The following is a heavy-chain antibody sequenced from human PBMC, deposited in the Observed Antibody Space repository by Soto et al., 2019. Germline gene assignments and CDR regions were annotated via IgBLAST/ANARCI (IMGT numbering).Heavy chain of an antibody. J-gene: IGHJ5*02. Sequence: PSETLSLTCTVSGGSISSYYWSWIRQPPGKGLEWIGYIYYSGSTNYNPSLKSRVTISVDTSKNQFSLRLRSLTAADTAVYYCARGVGPHSSGSYGAYFDPWGQGTLVTVSS. V-gene: IGHV4-59*01. D-gene: IGHD3-10*01. CDR2: IYYSGST. CDR1: GGSISSYY. CDR3: ARGVGPHSSGSYGAYFDP.